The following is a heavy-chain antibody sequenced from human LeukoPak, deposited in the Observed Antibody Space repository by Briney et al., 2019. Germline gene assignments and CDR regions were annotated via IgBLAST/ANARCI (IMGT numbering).Heavy chain of an antibody. D-gene: IGHD6-6*01. CDR3: AKANQDSSSSLVYSCYFDY. V-gene: IGHV3-23*01. CDR2: ISGSGGST. Sequence: GGSLRLSCAASGFTFSSYAMSWVRQAPGKGLEWVSAISGSGGSTYYADSVKGRFTISRDNSKNTLYLQMNSLRAEDTAVYYCAKANQDSSSSLVYSCYFDYWGQGTLVTVSS. CDR1: GFTFSSYA. J-gene: IGHJ4*02.